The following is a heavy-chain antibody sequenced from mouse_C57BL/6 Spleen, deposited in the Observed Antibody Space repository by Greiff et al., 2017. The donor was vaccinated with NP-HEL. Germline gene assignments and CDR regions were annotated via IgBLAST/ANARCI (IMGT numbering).Heavy chain of an antibody. Sequence: VQLKESGAELARPGASVKLSCKASGYTFTSYGISWVKQRTGQGLEWIGEIYPRSGNTYYNEKFKGKATLTADKSSSTAYMELRSLTSEDSAVYFCARPPIGTGAMDYWGQGTSVTVSS. J-gene: IGHJ4*01. CDR1: GYTFTSYG. D-gene: IGHD2-14*01. V-gene: IGHV1-81*01. CDR2: IYPRSGNT. CDR3: ARPPIGTGAMDY.